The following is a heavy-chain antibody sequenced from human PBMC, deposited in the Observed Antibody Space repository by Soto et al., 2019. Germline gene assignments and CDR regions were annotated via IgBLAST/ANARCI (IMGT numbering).Heavy chain of an antibody. V-gene: IGHV3-23*01. CDR1: GFAFSNYA. CDR3: AKDRTVAARNFDY. D-gene: IGHD6-6*01. CDR2: ISTNIDAT. Sequence: EVQLLESGGGLVQPGGSLRLSCAASGFAFSNYAMHWVRQAPGKGLEWVSSISTNIDATYYADSVKGRFTISRDDSKNTLYLQMNSLRAEDSAVYYCAKDRTVAARNFDYWGQGTQVTVSS. J-gene: IGHJ4*02.